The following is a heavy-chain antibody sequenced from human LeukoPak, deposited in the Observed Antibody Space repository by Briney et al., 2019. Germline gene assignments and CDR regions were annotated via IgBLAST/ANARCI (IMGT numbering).Heavy chain of an antibody. V-gene: IGHV4-39*02. J-gene: IGHJ4*02. CDR1: GGSISSSSYY. Sequence: PSETLSLTCTVSGGSISSSSYYWGWIRQPPGKGLEWIGSIYYSGSTYYNPSLKSRVTISVDTSKNQFSLKLSSVTAADTAVYYCARDDYGGLDYWGQGTLVTVSS. D-gene: IGHD4-23*01. CDR2: IYYSGST. CDR3: ARDDYGGLDY.